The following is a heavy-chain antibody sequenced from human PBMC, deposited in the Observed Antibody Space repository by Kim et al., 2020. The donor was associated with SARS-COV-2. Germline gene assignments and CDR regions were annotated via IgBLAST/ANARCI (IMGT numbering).Heavy chain of an antibody. J-gene: IGHJ4*02. CDR3: AKSPLGTMIVVVGN. CDR1: GFTFSSYG. D-gene: IGHD3-22*01. Sequence: GGSLRLSCAASGFTFSSYGMHWVRQAPGKGLEWVAVISYDGSNKYYADSVKGRFTISRDNSKNTLYLQMNSLRAEDTAVYYCAKSPLGTMIVVVGNWGQGTLVTVSS. V-gene: IGHV3-30*18. CDR2: ISYDGSNK.